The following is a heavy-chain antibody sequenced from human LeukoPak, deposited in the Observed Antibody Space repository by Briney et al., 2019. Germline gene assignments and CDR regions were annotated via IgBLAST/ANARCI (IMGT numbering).Heavy chain of an antibody. CDR2: IYYNGRT. CDR1: GGSISSYY. CDR3: ARQPIEMATISHFDF. V-gene: IGHV4-59*01. D-gene: IGHD5-24*01. J-gene: IGHJ4*02. Sequence: SETLSLTCTVSGGSISSYYWSWIRQPPGKGLEWIGYIYYNGRTNYNPSLKSRVTISVDTSKNQFSLKLTSVTAADTAVYYCARQPIEMATISHFDFWGQGTLVTVSS.